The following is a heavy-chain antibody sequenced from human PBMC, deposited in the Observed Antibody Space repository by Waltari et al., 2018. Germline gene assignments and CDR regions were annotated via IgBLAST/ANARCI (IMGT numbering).Heavy chain of an antibody. Sequence: QVQLVQSGTEVKKPGASVKVHWKAYGYTFIDYYMHWVRQAPGRGLEWMGWINPSSGGAKYAQNFQGRVTMTRDTSSRTVYIELSRLTYDDTAMYYCARDGGFDFWGQGTLVSVSS. V-gene: IGHV1-2*02. CDR2: INPSSGGA. D-gene: IGHD2-15*01. CDR3: ARDGGFDF. CDR1: GYTFIDYY. J-gene: IGHJ4*02.